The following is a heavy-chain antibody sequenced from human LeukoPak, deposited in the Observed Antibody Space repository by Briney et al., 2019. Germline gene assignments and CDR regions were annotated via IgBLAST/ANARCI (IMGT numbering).Heavy chain of an antibody. CDR3: ARQVVGGSYRDPYYFDY. V-gene: IGHV4-34*01. CDR2: INHSGST. CDR1: GGSFSGYY. Sequence: PSETLSLTCAVYGGSFSGYYWSWIRQPTGKGLEWIGEINHSGSTNYNPSLKSRVTISVDTSKNQFSLKLSSVTAADTAVYYCARQVVGGSYRDPYYFDYWGQGTLVTVSS. D-gene: IGHD3-16*02. J-gene: IGHJ4*02.